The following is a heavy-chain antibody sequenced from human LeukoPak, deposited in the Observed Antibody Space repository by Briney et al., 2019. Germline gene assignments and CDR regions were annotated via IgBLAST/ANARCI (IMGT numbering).Heavy chain of an antibody. CDR2: IYPGDSGP. CDR1: GYSFTSYC. J-gene: IGHJ3*01. Sequence: GESLKISCKVSGYSFTSYCIGWVRQMPGKGLEWMGTIYPGDSGPTYSPSFQGQVTISVDKSINTAYLQWSSLQASDTAMYYCGMSGDRVPLQDDVFDVWGQGTMVNVST. V-gene: IGHV5-51*01. CDR3: GMSGDRVPLQDDVFDV. D-gene: IGHD1-26*01.